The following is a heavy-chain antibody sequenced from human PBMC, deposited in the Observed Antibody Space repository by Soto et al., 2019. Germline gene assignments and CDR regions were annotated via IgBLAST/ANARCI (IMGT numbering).Heavy chain of an antibody. CDR2: IWYDVSNK. J-gene: IGHJ4*02. D-gene: IGHD4-17*01. CDR3: ARVSGVTHGDLEY. Sequence: QVQLVESGGGVVQPGRSLRLSCAASGFTFRSYAMHWVRQAPGKGLEWVAVIWYDVSNKYYADSVRGRFTISRDNSKDTLYLQMNSLGTEDKAVYFCARVSGVTHGDLEYGGQGTLVTVSS. V-gene: IGHV3-33*01. CDR1: GFTFRSYA.